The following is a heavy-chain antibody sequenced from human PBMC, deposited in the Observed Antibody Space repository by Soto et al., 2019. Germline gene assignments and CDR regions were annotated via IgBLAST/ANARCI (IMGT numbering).Heavy chain of an antibody. CDR3: VKSYGDHRDLHSFPTRRSSDL. D-gene: IGHD4-17*01. CDR1: GGSISSYY. V-gene: IGHV4-59*01. CDR2: IYYSGST. Sequence: PSETLSLTCTVSGGSISSYYWSWIRQPPGKGLEWIGYIYYSGSTNYNPSLKSRVTISVDTSKNQFSLKLSSVTAADTAVYYCVKSYGDHRDLHSFPTRRSSDL. J-gene: IGHJ2*01.